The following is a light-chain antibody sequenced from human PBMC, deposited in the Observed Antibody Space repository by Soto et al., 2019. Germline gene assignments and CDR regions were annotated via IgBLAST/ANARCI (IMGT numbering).Light chain of an antibody. V-gene: IGLV1-51*01. J-gene: IGLJ2*01. CDR2: DND. CDR3: ATWDRSLSVGV. CDR1: SSNIGNNY. Sequence: QSALMQPPSVSAAPGQKVTISCSGSSSNIGNNYVFWYQQLPGTAPKLLIYDNDKRPSGIPDRFSGSKSGTSATLGITGLQTGDEADYYCATWDRSLSVGVFGGGTKVTVL.